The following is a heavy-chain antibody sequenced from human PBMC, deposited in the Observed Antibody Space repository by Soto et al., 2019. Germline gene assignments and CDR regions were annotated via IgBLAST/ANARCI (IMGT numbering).Heavy chain of an antibody. J-gene: IGHJ4*02. D-gene: IGHD5-12*01. CDR3: ARHQWLQAWLI. Sequence: QVQLVQSGAEVKKPGSSVKVSCKASGDTFRNYAISWVRQAPGLGLEWMGGIIPLFGKIHYAQRFQGRVTITADESTSTAYMELSSLRSEDTGIYYCARHQWLQAWLIWGQGTLVTVSS. V-gene: IGHV1-69*01. CDR1: GDTFRNYA. CDR2: IIPLFGKI.